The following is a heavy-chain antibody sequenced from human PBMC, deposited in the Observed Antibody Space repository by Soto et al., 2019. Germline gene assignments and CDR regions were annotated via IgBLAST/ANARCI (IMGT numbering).Heavy chain of an antibody. CDR2: ITGDNT. CDR1: GFTFGGYG. Sequence: VQLVESGGGVVQPGRSLRLSCAASGFTFGGYGMGWVRQAPGKGLEWVSTITGDNTYYAASVRGRFTISRDNYKNTLYLQMSSLRAEDTALYYCAKDKERGGYDSDFDSWGQGTLVTVSS. CDR3: AKDKERGGYDSDFDS. J-gene: IGHJ4*02. D-gene: IGHD3-3*01. V-gene: IGHV3-23*04.